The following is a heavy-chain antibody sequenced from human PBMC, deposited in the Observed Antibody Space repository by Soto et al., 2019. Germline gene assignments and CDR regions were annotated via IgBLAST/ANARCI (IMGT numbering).Heavy chain of an antibody. CDR1: CYRFTSYC. J-gene: IGHJ5*02. CDR2: ISAYNGNT. D-gene: IGHD2-2*01. Sequence: ASVNVSCKGSCYRFTSYCINLVRHSPVQGLEWMGWISAYNGNTNYAQKLQGRVTITTDTSTSTAYMELRSLRSDDTAVYYCARVDVVVPAVLLAASCLDLCGQGNLVTVFS. V-gene: IGHV1-18*01. CDR3: ARVDVVVPAVLLAASCLDL.